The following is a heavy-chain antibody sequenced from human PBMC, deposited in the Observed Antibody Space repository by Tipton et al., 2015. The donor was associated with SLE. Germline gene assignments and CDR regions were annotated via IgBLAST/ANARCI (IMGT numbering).Heavy chain of an antibody. CDR1: GFTFSSYG. CDR3: ARNRGYSYGSLGY. CDR2: IRYDGSNK. Sequence: SLRLSCAASGFTFSSYGMHWVRQAPGKGLEWVAFIRYDGSNKYYADSVKGRFTISRDNAKNSLYLQMNSLRAEDTAVYYCARNRGYSYGSLGYWGQGTLVTVSS. V-gene: IGHV3-33*01. D-gene: IGHD5-18*01. J-gene: IGHJ4*02.